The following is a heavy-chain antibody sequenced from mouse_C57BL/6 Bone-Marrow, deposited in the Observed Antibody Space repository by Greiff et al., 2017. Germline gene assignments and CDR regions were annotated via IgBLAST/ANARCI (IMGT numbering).Heavy chain of an antibody. CDR1: GFSLTSYA. CDR2: IWTGGGT. Sequence: VQRVESGPGLVAPSQSLSITCTVSGFSLTSYAISWVRQPPGKGLEWLGVIWTGGGTNYNSALKSRLSISKDNSKSQVFLKMNSLQTDDTARYYCARSSYYYSYYMDYWGQGTTLTVSS. CDR3: ARSSYYYSYYMDY. J-gene: IGHJ2*01. V-gene: IGHV2-9-1*01. D-gene: IGHD1-1*01.